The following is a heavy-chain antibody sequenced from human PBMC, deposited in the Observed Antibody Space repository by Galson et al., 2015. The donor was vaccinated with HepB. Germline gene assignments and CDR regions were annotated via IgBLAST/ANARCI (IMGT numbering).Heavy chain of an antibody. CDR1: GFTFSSYG. J-gene: IGHJ2*01. V-gene: IGHV3-33*01. D-gene: IGHD3-16*02. CDR3: ARDKGAYDYVWGIYRPYWYIDL. CDR2: IWYDGGNK. Sequence: SLRLSCAASGFTFSSYGMHGVRRAPGKGREGGAVIWYDGGNKYYADSVKGRFSISRDNSKNTLYMQMNSLRAEDQAVYYCARDKGAYDYVWGIYRPYWYIDLWGRGTLVTVSS.